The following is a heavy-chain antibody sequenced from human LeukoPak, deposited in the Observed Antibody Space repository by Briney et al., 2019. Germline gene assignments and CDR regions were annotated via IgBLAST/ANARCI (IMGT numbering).Heavy chain of an antibody. Sequence: PSETLSLTCTVSGVSISSGGYYWSWIRQHLGKGLVWVGYIYYSGSTYYNPSLKSRVTISVDTAKNQLYLKLSHVTAADNAVYYFARGHSADSVRGANGFDPWGQGTLVTVSS. V-gene: IGHV4-31*03. CDR3: ARGHSADSVRGANGFDP. CDR2: IYYSGST. D-gene: IGHD4-17*01. CDR1: GVSISSGGYY. J-gene: IGHJ5*02.